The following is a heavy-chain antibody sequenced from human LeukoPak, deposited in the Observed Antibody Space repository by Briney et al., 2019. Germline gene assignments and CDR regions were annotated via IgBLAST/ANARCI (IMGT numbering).Heavy chain of an antibody. V-gene: IGHV3-48*03. J-gene: IGHJ4*02. CDR3: AETGLGGPKRYYFDY. Sequence: GGSLRLSCAASGFTFSSYEMNWVRQAPGKGLEWVSYISSSGSTIYYADSVKGRFTISRDNAKNSLYLQMNSLRAEDPAVYYFAETGLGGPKRYYFDYWGQGTLVTVSS. D-gene: IGHD2-15*01. CDR2: ISSSGSTI. CDR1: GFTFSSYE.